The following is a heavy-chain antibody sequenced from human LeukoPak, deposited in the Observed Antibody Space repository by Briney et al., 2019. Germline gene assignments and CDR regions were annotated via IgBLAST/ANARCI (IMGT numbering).Heavy chain of an antibody. CDR3: ARRPMYYYDSSGYYFDQ. CDR1: GGSFSGYY. D-gene: IGHD3-22*01. CDR2: ISGSGGST. V-gene: IGHV3-23*01. J-gene: IGHJ4*02. Sequence: PSETLSLTCAVYGGSFSGYYWSWIRQPPGKGLEWVSAISGSGGSTYYADSVKGRFAISRDNSKNTLYLQMNSLRAEDTAVYYCARRPMYYYDSSGYYFDQWGQGTLVTVSS.